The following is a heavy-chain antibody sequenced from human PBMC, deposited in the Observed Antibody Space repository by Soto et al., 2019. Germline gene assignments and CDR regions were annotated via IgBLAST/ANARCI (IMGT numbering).Heavy chain of an antibody. CDR2: IIPIFGTA. D-gene: IGHD6-19*01. CDR3: ARDVAVAGSDGGDY. J-gene: IGHJ4*02. Sequence: GASVKVSCKASGGTFSSYAISWVRQAPGQGLEWMGGIIPIFGTANYAQKFQGRVTITADESTSTAYMELSSLRSEDTAVYYCARDVAVAGSDGGDYWGQGTLVTVSS. CDR1: GGTFSSYA. V-gene: IGHV1-69*13.